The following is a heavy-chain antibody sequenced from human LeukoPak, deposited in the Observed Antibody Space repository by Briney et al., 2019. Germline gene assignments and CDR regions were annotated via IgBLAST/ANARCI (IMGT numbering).Heavy chain of an antibody. CDR3: ARDRDSSSWHPDYYMDV. D-gene: IGHD6-13*01. Sequence: PSETLSLTCTVSGGSISSGSYYWSWIRQPAGKGLEWIGRIYTSGSTNYNPSLKSRVTISVDTSKNQFSLKLSSVTAADTAVYYCARDRDSSSWHPDYYMDVWGKGTTVTVSS. J-gene: IGHJ6*03. CDR1: GGSISSGSYY. CDR2: IYTSGST. V-gene: IGHV4-61*02.